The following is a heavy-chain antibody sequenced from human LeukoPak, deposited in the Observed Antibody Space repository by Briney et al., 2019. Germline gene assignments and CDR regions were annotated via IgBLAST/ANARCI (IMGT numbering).Heavy chain of an antibody. D-gene: IGHD3-10*01. J-gene: IGHJ5*02. CDR3: ARFYYGSGSYLRFDP. V-gene: IGHV1-2*02. Sequence: ASVKVSCKASGYTFTGYYMHWVRQAPGQGLEWMGWINPNSGGTNYAQKLQGRVTMTTDTSTSTAYMELRSLRSDDTAVYYCARFYYGSGSYLRFDPWGQGTLVTVSS. CDR2: INPNSGGT. CDR1: GYTFTGYY.